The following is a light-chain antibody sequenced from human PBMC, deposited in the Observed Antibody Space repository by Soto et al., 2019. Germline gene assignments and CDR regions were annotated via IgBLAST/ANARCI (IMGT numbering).Light chain of an antibody. CDR3: GAAPGSGSNFVYL. CDR2: VGTGGIVG. CDR1: SGYSNYK. Sequence: QLVLTQPPSASASLGASVTLTCTLSSGYSNYKVDWYQQRPGKGPRFVMRVGTGGIVGSKGDGIPDRFSVLGSGLNRYLTIKNIQEEDESDYHCGAAPGSGSNFVYLFGGGTKLTVL. J-gene: IGLJ2*01. V-gene: IGLV9-49*01.